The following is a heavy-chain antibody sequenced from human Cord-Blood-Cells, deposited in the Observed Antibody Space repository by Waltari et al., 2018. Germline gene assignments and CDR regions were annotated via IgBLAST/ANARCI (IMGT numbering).Heavy chain of an antibody. D-gene: IGHD6-13*01. Sequence: QVQLVESGGGVVQPGRSLRLSCAASGFTFSSSAMHWVRQAPGKGLEWVAVISYDGSNKYYADSVKGRFTISRDNSKNTLYLQMNSLRAEDTAVYYCAAAAGTNPFDYWGQGTLVTVSS. J-gene: IGHJ4*02. CDR3: AAAAGTNPFDY. CDR2: ISYDGSNK. CDR1: GFTFSSSA. V-gene: IGHV3-30-3*01.